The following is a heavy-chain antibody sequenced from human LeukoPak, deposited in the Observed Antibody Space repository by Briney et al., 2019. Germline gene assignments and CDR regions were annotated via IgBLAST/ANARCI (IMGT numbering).Heavy chain of an antibody. CDR3: ARHYGSGSYSPNYYFDY. CDR2: IIPIFGTA. Sequence: SVKVSCKASGGTFSSYAISWVRQAPGQGLEWMGGIIPIFGTANYAQKFQGRVTITADESTSTAYTELSSLRSEDTAVYYCARHYGSGSYSPNYYFDYWGQGTLVTVSS. CDR1: GGTFSSYA. D-gene: IGHD3-10*01. V-gene: IGHV1-69*13. J-gene: IGHJ4*02.